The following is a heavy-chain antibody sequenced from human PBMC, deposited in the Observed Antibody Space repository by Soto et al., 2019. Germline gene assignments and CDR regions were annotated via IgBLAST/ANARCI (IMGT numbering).Heavy chain of an antibody. CDR2: INHSGST. Sequence: QVQLQQWGAGLLKPSETLSLTCAVYGGSFSGYYWSWIRQPPGKGLDWIGEINHSGSTNYNPSLKSRVTISVDTSKHQFSLKLSSVTAADTAVYYCARGRPGGYSYGYQIWFEPWGQGTLVTVSS. CDR1: GGSFSGYY. V-gene: IGHV4-34*01. D-gene: IGHD5-18*01. CDR3: ARGRPGGYSYGYQIWFEP. J-gene: IGHJ5*02.